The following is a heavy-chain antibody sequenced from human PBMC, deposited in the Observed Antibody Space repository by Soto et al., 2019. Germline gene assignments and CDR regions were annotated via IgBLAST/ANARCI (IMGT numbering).Heavy chain of an antibody. D-gene: IGHD3-22*01. CDR1: GGTFSSYS. J-gene: IGHJ4*02. CDR2: ISSSSSYI. Sequence: PVGSQSLSYTASGGTFSSYSMNWVRQTPGKGLEWVSSISSSSSYIYYADSVKGRFTISRDNAKNSLYLQMNSLRAEDTAVYYCARDPNKYYYDSSGYYLNYWGQGTLVPVSS. CDR3: ARDPNKYYYDSSGYYLNY. V-gene: IGHV3-21*01.